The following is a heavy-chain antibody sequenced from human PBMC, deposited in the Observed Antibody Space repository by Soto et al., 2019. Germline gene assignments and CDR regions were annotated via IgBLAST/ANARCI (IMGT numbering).Heavy chain of an antibody. Sequence: SQTLSLTCAISGDSVSSNRAARNWIRQSPSRGLEWLGRTYYRSKWYNDYAVSVKSRITINPDTSKNQFSLQLNSVTPEDTAVYYCARAWGFSSGWYGSFSYWGQGTLVTVSS. D-gene: IGHD6-19*01. V-gene: IGHV6-1*01. CDR3: ARAWGFSSGWYGSFSY. CDR1: GDSVSSNRAA. J-gene: IGHJ4*02. CDR2: TYYRSKWYN.